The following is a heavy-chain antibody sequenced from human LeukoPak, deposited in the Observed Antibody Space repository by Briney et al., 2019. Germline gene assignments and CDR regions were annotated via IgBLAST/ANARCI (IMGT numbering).Heavy chain of an antibody. J-gene: IGHJ3*01. D-gene: IGHD6-13*01. Sequence: PSETLSLTCTVSGGSISSYYWSWVRQPPGKGLEWIGFVYYTGSTNYSPSLKSRVTISVDTSKNQFSLKLRAVTAADTAVYYCARISSSNWYNERGAFDVWGQGTMVTVSS. CDR3: ARISSSNWYNERGAFDV. CDR1: GGSISSYY. CDR2: VYYTGST. V-gene: IGHV4-59*01.